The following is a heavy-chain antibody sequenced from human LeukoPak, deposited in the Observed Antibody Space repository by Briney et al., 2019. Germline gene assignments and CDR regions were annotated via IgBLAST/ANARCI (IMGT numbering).Heavy chain of an antibody. V-gene: IGHV3-66*02. J-gene: IGHJ5*02. CDR1: GFTVSSNY. D-gene: IGHD3-3*01. CDR3: ANRYDFWSGYSNWFDP. Sequence: GGSLRLSCAASGFTVSSNYMSWVRQAPGKGLEWVSVIYSGGSTYYADSVKGRFTISRDNSKNTLYLQMNSLRAEDTAVYYCANRYDFWSGYSNWFDPWGQGTLVTVSS. CDR2: IYSGGST.